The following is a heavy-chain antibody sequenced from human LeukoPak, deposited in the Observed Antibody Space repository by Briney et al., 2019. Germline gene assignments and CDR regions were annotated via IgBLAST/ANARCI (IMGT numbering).Heavy chain of an antibody. CDR1: GFTFGSYG. J-gene: IGHJ6*02. CDR3: ARDRRYCSSTSCYTLGGNNYYGMDV. V-gene: IGHV3-33*01. Sequence: GGSLRLSCAASGFTFGSYGMHWVRQAPGKGLEWVAVIWYDGSNKYYADSVKGRFTISRDNSKNTLYLQMNSLRAEDTAVYYCARDRRYCSSTSCYTLGGNNYYGMDVWGQGTTVTVSS. D-gene: IGHD2-2*02. CDR2: IWYDGSNK.